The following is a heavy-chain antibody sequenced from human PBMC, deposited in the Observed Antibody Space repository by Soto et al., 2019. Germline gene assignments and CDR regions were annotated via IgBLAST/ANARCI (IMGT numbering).Heavy chain of an antibody. CDR3: ARSYCSSTSCYLYFQH. CDR2: MNPNSGNT. CDR1: GYTFTSYD. V-gene: IGHV1-8*01. Sequence: QVQLVQSGAEVKKPGASVKVSCKASGYTFTSYDINWVRQATGQGLEWMGWMNPNSGNTGYAQKFQGRVTMTRNTSISTAYMELSSLRSEDTAVDYCARSYCSSTSCYLYFQHWGQGTLVTVSS. D-gene: IGHD2-2*01. J-gene: IGHJ1*01.